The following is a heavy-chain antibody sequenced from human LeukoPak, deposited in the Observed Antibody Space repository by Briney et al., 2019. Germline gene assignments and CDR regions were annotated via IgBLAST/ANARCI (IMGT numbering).Heavy chain of an antibody. CDR1: GFSFSGYY. J-gene: IGHJ4*02. D-gene: IGHD5-18*01. V-gene: IGHV3-74*01. CDR2: INGDGSTT. CDR3: ARDGYAYGYFDY. Sequence: PGGSLRLSCAASGFSFSGYYMQWVRQAPGKGLVWVSRINGDGSTTNYADSVKGRFTISRDNAKNTLYLQMNSLRADDTAGYYCARDGYAYGYFDYWGQGRLVTVSS.